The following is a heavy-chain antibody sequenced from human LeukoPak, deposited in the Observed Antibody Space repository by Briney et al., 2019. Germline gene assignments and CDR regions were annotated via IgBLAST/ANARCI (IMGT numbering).Heavy chain of an antibody. Sequence: SETLSLTCTVSGGSVSSTTYYWSWIRQPPGKGLEWIASINYSGSTYYNPSLKSRVTISVDTSEIQFSLKLSSVTAADTAVYYCARYVVYGSGKYYFDYWGQGTLVTVSS. V-gene: IGHV4-39*01. D-gene: IGHD3-10*01. CDR1: GGSVSSTTYY. CDR2: INYSGST. CDR3: ARYVVYGSGKYYFDY. J-gene: IGHJ4*02.